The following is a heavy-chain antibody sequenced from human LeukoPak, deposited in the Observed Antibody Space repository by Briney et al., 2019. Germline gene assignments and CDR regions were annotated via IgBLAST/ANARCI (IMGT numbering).Heavy chain of an antibody. CDR1: GGSISSYH. V-gene: IGHV4-59*12. Sequence: SETLSLTCTVSGGSISSYHWNWIRQPPGKGLEWIGYIYDSGNTNYNPSLKSRVTISVDTSKNQFSLKLNSVTAADTAVYYCAKSNGYGLVDIWGQGTMVTVSS. CDR3: AKSNGYGLVDI. D-gene: IGHD3-10*01. J-gene: IGHJ3*02. CDR2: IYDSGNT.